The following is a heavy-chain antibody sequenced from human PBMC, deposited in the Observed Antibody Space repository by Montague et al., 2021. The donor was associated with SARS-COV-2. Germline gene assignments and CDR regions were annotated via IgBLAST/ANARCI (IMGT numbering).Heavy chain of an antibody. CDR2: IWYDGSNK. CDR3: AREGVMATTTGFDY. D-gene: IGHD5-24*01. V-gene: IGHV3-33*01. J-gene: IGHJ4*02. Sequence: SLRLSCAASGLTFSSYGMHWVRQAPGKGLEWVAVIWYDGSNKYYADSVKGRFTIFRDNSKNTLYLQMNSLRAEDTAVYYCAREGVMATTTGFDYWGQGTLVTVSS. CDR1: GLTFSSYG.